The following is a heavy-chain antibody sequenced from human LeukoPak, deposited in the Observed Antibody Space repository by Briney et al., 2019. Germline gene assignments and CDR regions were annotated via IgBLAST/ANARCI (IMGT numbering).Heavy chain of an antibody. D-gene: IGHD3-3*01. Sequence: ASVKVSRKASGYTFTGYYMHWVRQAPGQGLEWMGWINPNSGGTNYAQKFQGRVTMTRDTSISTAYMELSRLRSDDTAVYYCARDYDFWSGLSQQGAFDIWGQGTMVTVSS. J-gene: IGHJ3*02. V-gene: IGHV1-2*02. CDR1: GYTFTGYY. CDR2: INPNSGGT. CDR3: ARDYDFWSGLSQQGAFDI.